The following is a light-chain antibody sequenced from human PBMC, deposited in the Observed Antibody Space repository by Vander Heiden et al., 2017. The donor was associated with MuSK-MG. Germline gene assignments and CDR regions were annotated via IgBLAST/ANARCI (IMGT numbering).Light chain of an antibody. Sequence: SYELPQPSSVSVSPGQTATITCSGDALPKQYASWYQQRPGQAPVVVIYKDTERPSGSPERFSGSSSGTTVTLTISGVQAEDEADYYCQSADNSGNYVVFGGGTKLTVL. CDR1: ALPKQY. CDR2: KDT. CDR3: QSADNSGNYVV. J-gene: IGLJ2*01. V-gene: IGLV3-25*03.